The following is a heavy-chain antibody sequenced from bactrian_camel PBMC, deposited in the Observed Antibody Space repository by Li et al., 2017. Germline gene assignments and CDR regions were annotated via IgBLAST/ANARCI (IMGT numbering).Heavy chain of an antibody. D-gene: IGHD6*01. J-gene: IGHJ6*01. CDR3: VRSNGWYDFGY. CDR2: IEEDGET. V-gene: IGHV3S55*01. Sequence: QVQLVESGGGSVQAGGSLRLSCVVSGTIHDKYAVAWFRQSPGNQREGVAAIEEDGETAYGESVVGRFTITKDDAENTFYLQMNSLKPEDTAVYYCVRSNGWYDFGYWGQGTQVTVS. CDR1: GTIHDKYA.